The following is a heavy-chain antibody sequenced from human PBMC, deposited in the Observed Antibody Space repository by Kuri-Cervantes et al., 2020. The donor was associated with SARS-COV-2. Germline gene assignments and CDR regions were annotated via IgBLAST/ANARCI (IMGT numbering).Heavy chain of an antibody. J-gene: IGHJ4*02. V-gene: IGHV3-33*08. D-gene: IGHD3-16*01. CDR2: IWYDGSNK. CDR3: ARDLAY. Sequence: GGSLRLSCAASGFTFSDYYMGWIRQAPGKGLEWVAVIWYDGSNKYYADSVKGRFTISRDNSKNTLYLQMNSLRAEDTAVYYCARDLAYWGQGTLVTVSS. CDR1: GFTFSDYY.